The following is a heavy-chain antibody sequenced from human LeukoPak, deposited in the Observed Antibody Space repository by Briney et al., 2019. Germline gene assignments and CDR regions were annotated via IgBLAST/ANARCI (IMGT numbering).Heavy chain of an antibody. D-gene: IGHD5-18*01. V-gene: IGHV3-48*03. Sequence: SGGSLRLSCAASGFTFSSYEMNWVRQALGKGLEWVSYISSSGSTIYYADSVKGRFTISRDNAKNSLYLQMNSLRAEDTAVYYCARVQLWFDYWGQGTLVTVSS. J-gene: IGHJ4*02. CDR1: GFTFSSYE. CDR3: ARVQLWFDY. CDR2: ISSSGSTI.